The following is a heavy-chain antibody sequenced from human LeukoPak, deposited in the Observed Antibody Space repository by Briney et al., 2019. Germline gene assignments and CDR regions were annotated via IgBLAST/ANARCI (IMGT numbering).Heavy chain of an antibody. D-gene: IGHD2-2*01. V-gene: IGHV3-23*01. CDR2: VSGSGGNI. CDR3: AASLPNIVVVPATKGPFGY. CDR1: GFTFSSYA. Sequence: GRSLRLSCAASGFTFSSYAMSWVRQAPGKGLEWVSGVSGSGGNIHYADSVKGRFTISRDNSKNTLYLQMNSLRAEATAVYYCAASLPNIVVVPATKGPFGYWGQGALVTVSS. J-gene: IGHJ4*02.